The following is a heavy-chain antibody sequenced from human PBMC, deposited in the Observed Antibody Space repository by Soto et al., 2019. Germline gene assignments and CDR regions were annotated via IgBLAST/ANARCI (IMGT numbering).Heavy chain of an antibody. D-gene: IGHD6-13*01. CDR3: ARGAGSNHNHMDL. V-gene: IGHV3-33*03. CDR1: GYTLSSLG. CDR2: MWYDGSLQ. Sequence: QVQVVESGGGVVQPGGSLRLSCIASGYTLSSLGIHLVRQAPGKGLEWVAVMWYDGSLQYYSDSVRGRLTMSRDVSKNSVDVEMNSLSAEDTAVYYCARGAGSNHNHMDLWGRGTTVTVSS. J-gene: IGHJ6*03.